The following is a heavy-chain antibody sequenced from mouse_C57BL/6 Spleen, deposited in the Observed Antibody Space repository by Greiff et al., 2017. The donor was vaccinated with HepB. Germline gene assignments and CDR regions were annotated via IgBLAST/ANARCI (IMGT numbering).Heavy chain of an antibody. CDR1: GYTFTSYW. V-gene: IGHV1-52*01. CDR3: ARSPGMITTRGYYAMDY. Sequence: VQLQQPGAELVRPGSSVKLSCKASGYTFTSYWMHWVKQRPIQGLEWIGNIDPSDSETHYNQKFKDKATLTVDKSSSTAYMQLSSLTSEDSAVYYCARSPGMITTRGYYAMDYWGQGTSVTVSS. D-gene: IGHD2-4*01. J-gene: IGHJ4*01. CDR2: IDPSDSET.